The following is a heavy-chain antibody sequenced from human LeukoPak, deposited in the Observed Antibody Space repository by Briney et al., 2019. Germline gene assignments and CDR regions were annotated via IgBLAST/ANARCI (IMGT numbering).Heavy chain of an antibody. CDR3: STDSLDSNH. CDR1: GFTFSNAW. CDR2: IKSKTNGGTT. J-gene: IGHJ5*02. Sequence: GGSLRLSCAASGFTFSNAWMSWVRQTPGKGLEWLGRIKSKTNGGTTDYATTVKDRFTISRDDSKNTLYLQMHSLKTEDTALYYCSTDSLDSNHWGQGTLVTVSS. D-gene: IGHD1-1*01. V-gene: IGHV3-15*01.